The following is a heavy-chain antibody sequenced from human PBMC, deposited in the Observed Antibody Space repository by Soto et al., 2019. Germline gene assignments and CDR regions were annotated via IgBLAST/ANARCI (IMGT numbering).Heavy chain of an antibody. D-gene: IGHD2-15*01. J-gene: IGHJ3*02. CDR2: IIPIFGTA. CDR3: AGGTITLGYCSGGSCYSGDDAFDI. Sequence: QVQLVQSGAEVKKPGSSVKVSCKASGGTFSSYAISWVRQAPGQGLEWMGGIIPIFGTANYAQKFQGRVTITEDESTSSAYMELSSMRSEDTAVYYCAGGTITLGYCSGGSCYSGDDAFDIWGQGTMVTVSS. V-gene: IGHV1-69*01. CDR1: GGTFSSYA.